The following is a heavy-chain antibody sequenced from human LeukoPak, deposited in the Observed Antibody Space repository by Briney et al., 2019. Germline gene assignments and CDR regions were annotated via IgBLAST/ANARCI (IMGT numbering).Heavy chain of an antibody. CDR2: MFFTGDT. V-gene: IGHV4-59*11. D-gene: IGHD2/OR15-2a*01. CDR3: AIRKIEDNYLSAGNWFDP. CDR1: GGSISSHY. Sequence: SETLSLTCTVSGGSISSHYWAWLRQPPGQGLGWIGWMFFTGDTNYNPSLKSRVTISVDHSKNQFSLKLTSVTAADMAVYYCAIRKIEDNYLSAGNWFDPWGQGTLVTVSS. J-gene: IGHJ5*02.